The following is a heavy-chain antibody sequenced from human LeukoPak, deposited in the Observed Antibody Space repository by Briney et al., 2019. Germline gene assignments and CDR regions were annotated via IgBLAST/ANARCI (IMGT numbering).Heavy chain of an antibody. Sequence: SETLSLTCTVSGGSISSSSYYWGWIRQPPGKGLEWIGSIYYSGSTYYNPSLKSRVTISVDTSKNQFSLKLSSVTAADTAVYYCARHVRPGYYYYYMDVWAKGPRSPSP. CDR2: IYYSGST. J-gene: IGHJ6*03. V-gene: IGHV4-39*01. CDR1: GGSISSSSYY. CDR3: ARHVRPGYYYYYMDV. D-gene: IGHD3-10*02.